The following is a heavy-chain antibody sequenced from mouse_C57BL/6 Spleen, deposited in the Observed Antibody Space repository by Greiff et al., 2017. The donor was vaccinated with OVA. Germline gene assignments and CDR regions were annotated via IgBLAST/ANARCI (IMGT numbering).Heavy chain of an antibody. D-gene: IGHD2-5*01. CDR3: AREGAYYSNYDWYFDV. Sequence: EVKLQESGPGLVKPSQSLSLTCSVTGYSITSGYYWNWIRQFPGNKLEWMGYISYDGSNNYNPSLKNRISITRDTSKNQFFLKLNSVTTEDTATYYCAREGAYYSNYDWYFDVWGTGTTVTVSS. CDR1: GYSITSGYY. V-gene: IGHV3-6*01. CDR2: ISYDGSN. J-gene: IGHJ1*03.